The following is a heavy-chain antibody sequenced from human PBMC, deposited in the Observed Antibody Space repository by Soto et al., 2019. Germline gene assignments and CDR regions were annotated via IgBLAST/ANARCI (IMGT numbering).Heavy chain of an antibody. CDR1: GYTFTSYY. CDR3: ARGGISHWAYFYYMDV. J-gene: IGHJ6*03. CDR2: INPSGGST. Sequence: ASVKVSCKASGYTFTSYYMHWVRQAPGQGLEWMGIINPSGGSTSYAQKFQGRVTMTVDTSKNQFSMTLNSVTAADTATYYCARGGISHWAYFYYMDVWDRGTTVTVSS. V-gene: IGHV1-46*01. D-gene: IGHD2-21*01.